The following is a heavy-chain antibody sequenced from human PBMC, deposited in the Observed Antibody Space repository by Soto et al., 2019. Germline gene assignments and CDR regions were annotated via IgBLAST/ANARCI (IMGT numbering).Heavy chain of an antibody. CDR2: ISSSSSYI. D-gene: IGHD3-22*01. V-gene: IGHV3-21*01. J-gene: IGHJ4*02. CDR3: ARNRQPYDSSGSQDY. Sequence: GGSLRLSCAASGFTFSSYSMNWVRQAPGKGLGWVSSISSSSSYIYYADSVKGRFTISRDNAKNSLYLQMNSLRAEDTAVYYCARNRQPYDSSGSQDYWGQGTLVTVSS. CDR1: GFTFSSYS.